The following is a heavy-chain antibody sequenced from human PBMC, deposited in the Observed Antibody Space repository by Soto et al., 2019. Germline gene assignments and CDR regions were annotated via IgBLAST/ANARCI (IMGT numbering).Heavy chain of an antibody. V-gene: IGHV3-30*03. CDR1: GFTVSTYG. Sequence: QVQLVESGGGVVQPGRSLRLSCAVSGFTVSTYGMHWVRQAPGKGLEWVAVISRDGGTKYYADSVKGRFTSSRDNSRNTRFLEMNSLRSDDMAVYYCTGEVASGYWGQGTLVTVSS. CDR2: ISRDGGTK. CDR3: TGEVASGY. J-gene: IGHJ4*02. D-gene: IGHD2-8*02.